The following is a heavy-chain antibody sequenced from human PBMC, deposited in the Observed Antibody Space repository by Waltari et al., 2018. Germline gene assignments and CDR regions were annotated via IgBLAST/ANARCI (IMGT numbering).Heavy chain of an antibody. CDR1: ISSINCDFY. Sequence: QVQLQESGPGLVQPSETLSLTCPLSISSINCDFYWGWIRQSPGKGLEWIGNFYYDGRAYYNPSLESRVIISGDKSRKEFSLVLSSVTAADTAMYYCVRSPGSSFDYWGQGILVTVSS. V-gene: IGHV4-38-2*01. CDR3: VRSPGSSFDY. CDR2: FYYDGRA. J-gene: IGHJ4*02.